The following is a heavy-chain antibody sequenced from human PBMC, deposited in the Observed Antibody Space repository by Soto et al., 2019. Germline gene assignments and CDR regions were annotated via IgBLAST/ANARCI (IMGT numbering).Heavy chain of an antibody. Sequence: GASVKVSCKASGYTFTIYYMHWVRQAPGQGLEWMGIINPSGGSTSYAQMFQGRVTMARDTSTSTVYMELSSLRSEDTAIYYCARSRDRFDYWGQGTLVTVSS. CDR3: ARSRDRFDY. V-gene: IGHV1-46*01. CDR2: INPSGGST. CDR1: GYTFTIYY. J-gene: IGHJ4*02.